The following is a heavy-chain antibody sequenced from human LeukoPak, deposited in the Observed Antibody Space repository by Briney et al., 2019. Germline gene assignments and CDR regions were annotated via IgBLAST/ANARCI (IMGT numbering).Heavy chain of an antibody. J-gene: IGHJ5*02. V-gene: IGHV4-59*01. CDR1: GGSIKNYY. CDR2: IYFGGTT. D-gene: IGHD4-23*01. CDR3: ARHRSDTGGKKGVNWFDP. Sequence: KPSETLSLTCSVSGGSIKNYYWSWIRQPPGKGLEWLGNIYFGGTTDYNSSLKSRLTISVDTFTNQLSLNLQSVTAADTATYYCARHRSDTGGKKGVNWFDPWGQGTLVTVSS.